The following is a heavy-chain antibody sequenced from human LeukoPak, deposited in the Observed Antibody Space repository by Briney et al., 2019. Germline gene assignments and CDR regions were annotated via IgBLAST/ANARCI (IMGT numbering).Heavy chain of an antibody. CDR3: ASIAVAGKGVY. D-gene: IGHD6-19*01. V-gene: IGHV3-53*01. J-gene: IGHJ4*02. CDR2: IYSGGTT. CDR1: GFTVSSSY. Sequence: AGGSLRLSCAASGFTVSSSYMIWVRQAPGKGLEWVSVIYSGGTTYYADSVKGRFTISRDNAKNSLYLQMNSLRAEDTAVYYCASIAVAGKGVYWGQGTLVTVSS.